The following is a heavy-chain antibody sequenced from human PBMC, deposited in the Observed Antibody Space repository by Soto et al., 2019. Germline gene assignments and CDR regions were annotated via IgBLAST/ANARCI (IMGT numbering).Heavy chain of an antibody. CDR1: GFTVSSNY. CDR3: ASEDYGDHVGRAFDI. D-gene: IGHD4-17*01. J-gene: IGHJ3*02. V-gene: IGHV3-66*01. CDR2: IYSGGST. Sequence: PGGSLRLSCAASGFTVSSNYMSWVRQAPGKGLEWVSVIYSGGSTYYADSVKGRFTISRDNSKNTLYLQMNSLRAEDTAVYYCASEDYGDHVGRAFDIWGQGTMVTVSS.